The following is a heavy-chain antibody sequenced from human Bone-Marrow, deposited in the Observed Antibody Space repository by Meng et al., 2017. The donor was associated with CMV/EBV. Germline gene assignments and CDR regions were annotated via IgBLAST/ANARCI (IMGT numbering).Heavy chain of an antibody. CDR3: YMELSSLRSEDTAVYYCAREEGGYCSSTSCHRIPRGWFDP. CDR1: GGSISSGGYY. V-gene: IGHV4-31*03. Sequence: SETLSLTCTVSGGSISSGGYYWSWIRQHPGKGLEWIGYIYYSGSTYYNPSLKSRVTISVDTSKNQFSLKLSSVTAADKSTSTAYMELSSLRSEDTAVYYCAREEGGYCSSTSCHRIPRGWFDPWGQGTLVTVSS. CDR2: IYYSGST. J-gene: IGHJ5*02. D-gene: IGHD2-2*01.